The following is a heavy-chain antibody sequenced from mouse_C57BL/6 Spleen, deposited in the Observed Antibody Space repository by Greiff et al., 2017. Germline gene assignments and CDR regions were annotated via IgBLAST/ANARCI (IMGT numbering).Heavy chain of an antibody. CDR1: GFNIKDYY. D-gene: IGHD4-1*01. J-gene: IGHJ2*01. Sequence: VQLQQSGAELVKPGASVKLSCTASGFNIKDYYMHWVKQRPEQGLEWIGRIDPEDGETKYAQKFQGTATITADTSANTAYLQRSSLTSEDTAVYYCARGAELGYYFEYWGKGTTLTVSS. CDR3: ARGAELGYYFEY. V-gene: IGHV14-2*01. CDR2: IDPEDGET.